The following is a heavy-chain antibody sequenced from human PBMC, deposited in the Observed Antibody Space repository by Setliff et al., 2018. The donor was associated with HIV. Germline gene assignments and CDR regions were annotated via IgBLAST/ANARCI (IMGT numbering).Heavy chain of an antibody. CDR1: GGSFSGYY. Sequence: SETLSLTCAVYGGSFSGYYWSWIRQPPGKGLEWLGEIDHTGSTNYNLSLKSRITMSADPSKNQFSLKVRSVIAADTALYYCARVVGLSALDYWGQGTLVTVSS. CDR3: ARVVGLSALDY. CDR2: IDHTGST. J-gene: IGHJ4*02. V-gene: IGHV4-34*01. D-gene: IGHD2-21*01.